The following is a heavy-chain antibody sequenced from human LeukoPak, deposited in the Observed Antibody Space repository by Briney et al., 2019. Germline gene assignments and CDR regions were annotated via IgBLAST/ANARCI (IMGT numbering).Heavy chain of an antibody. D-gene: IGHD3-3*01. V-gene: IGHV3-23*01. CDR3: ATSYDSWSGSLYYYYGMDV. Sequence: GGSLRLSCAASGFTFSSYAMSWVRQAPGKGLEWVSVISGSGGSTYYADSVKGRFTISRDNSKNTLYLQMNSLRAEDTAVYYCATSYDSWSGSLYYYYGMDVWGQGTTVTVSS. CDR1: GFTFSSYA. CDR2: ISGSGGST. J-gene: IGHJ6*02.